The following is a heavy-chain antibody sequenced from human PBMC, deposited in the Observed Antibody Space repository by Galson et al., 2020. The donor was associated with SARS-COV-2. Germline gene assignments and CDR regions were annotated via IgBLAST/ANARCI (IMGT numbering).Heavy chain of an antibody. V-gene: IGHV3-64*01. CDR3: ARGSIAAAGLFDY. CDR2: ISGDGGST. Sequence: TGGSLRLSCAASGLTFSSYAMHWVRQAPGKGLEYVSGISGDGGSTYYAKSVKGRFTISRDNSKSTLDLQMGSLRVEDMAVYYCARGSIAAAGLFDYWGQGTLVTVSS. CDR1: GLTFSSYA. D-gene: IGHD6-13*01. J-gene: IGHJ4*02.